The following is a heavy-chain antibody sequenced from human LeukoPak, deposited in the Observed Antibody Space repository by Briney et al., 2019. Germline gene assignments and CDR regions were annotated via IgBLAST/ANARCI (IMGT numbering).Heavy chain of an antibody. D-gene: IGHD1-26*01. J-gene: IGHJ4*02. Sequence: PSETLSLTCTVSGGSISSYYWSWIRQPPGKGLEWIGYIYYSGSTNYNPSLKSRVTMSVDTSKNQFSLKLSSVTAADTAVYYCARMGVYYRRTYYFDYWGQGTLVTVSS. V-gene: IGHV4-59*12. CDR2: IYYSGST. CDR3: ARMGVYYRRTYYFDY. CDR1: GGSISSYY.